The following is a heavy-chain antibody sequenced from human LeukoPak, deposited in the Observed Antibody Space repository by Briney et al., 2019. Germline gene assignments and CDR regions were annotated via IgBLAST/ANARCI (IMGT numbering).Heavy chain of an antibody. J-gene: IGHJ4*02. CDR2: INHSGST. Sequence: TPSETLSLTCAVYGGSFSGYYRSWIRQPPGKGLEWIGEINHSGSTNYNPSLKSRVTISVDTSKNQFSLKLSSVTAADTAVYYCARGRRATIPFDYWGQGTLVTVSS. CDR1: GGSFSGYY. D-gene: IGHD5-12*01. CDR3: ARGRRATIPFDY. V-gene: IGHV4-34*01.